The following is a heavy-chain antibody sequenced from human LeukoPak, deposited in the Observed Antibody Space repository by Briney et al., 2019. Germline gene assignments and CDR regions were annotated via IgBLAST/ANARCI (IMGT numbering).Heavy chain of an antibody. J-gene: IGHJ4*02. CDR2: ISSSGRII. V-gene: IGHV3-48*03. CDR1: GFTFSSYE. CDR3: ARVSRYANDY. Sequence: GGSLRLSCAASGFTFSSYEMNWVRQTPGKGLEWVSDISSSGRIIYYADSVKGRFTISRDNTKNSLYLQMNSLRAEDTAVYYCARVSRYANDYWGQGTLVTVSS. D-gene: IGHD2-2*01.